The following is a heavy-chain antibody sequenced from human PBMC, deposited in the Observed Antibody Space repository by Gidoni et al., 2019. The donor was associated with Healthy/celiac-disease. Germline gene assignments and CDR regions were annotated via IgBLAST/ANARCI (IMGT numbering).Heavy chain of an antibody. V-gene: IGHV3-66*01. CDR1: GLTVSSNY. J-gene: IGHJ4*02. D-gene: IGHD6-19*01. CDR3: ARILKYSSGWYFDY. Sequence: EVQLVESGGGLVQPGGSLRLSCAASGLTVSSNYMSWVRQAPGKGLEWVSVIYSGGSTYYADSVKGRFTISRDNSKNTLYLQMNSLRAEDTAVYYCARILKYSSGWYFDYWGQGTLVTVSS. CDR2: IYSGGST.